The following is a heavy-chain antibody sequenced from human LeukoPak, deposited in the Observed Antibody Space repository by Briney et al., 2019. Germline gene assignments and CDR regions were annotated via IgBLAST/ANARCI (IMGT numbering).Heavy chain of an antibody. CDR1: GGSISISNYY. D-gene: IGHD1-26*01. J-gene: IGHJ4*02. CDR2: ISYSGT. Sequence: PSETLSLTCTVSGGSISISNYYWGWIRQPPGRGLEWIGSISYSGTYYNPSLKSRLTISVDTSKKHFSLNLRSVTAADTTVYYCARRTSNPVGAIDYWGQGTLVTVSS. V-gene: IGHV4-39*01. CDR3: ARRTSNPVGAIDY.